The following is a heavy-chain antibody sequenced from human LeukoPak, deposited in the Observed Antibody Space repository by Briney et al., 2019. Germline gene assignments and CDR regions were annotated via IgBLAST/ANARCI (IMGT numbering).Heavy chain of an antibody. CDR2: ISYDGSNK. CDR1: GFTFSSYG. D-gene: IGHD2-2*02. V-gene: IGHV3-30*03. J-gene: IGHJ4*02. CDR3: ARDAAAYCSSTSCYRDPAASFDY. Sequence: GRSLRLSCAASGFTFSSYGMHWVRQAPGKGLEWVAVISYDGSNKYYADSVKGRFTISRDNSKNTLYLQMNSLRAEDTAVYYCARDAAAYCSSTSCYRDPAASFDYWGQGTLVTVSS.